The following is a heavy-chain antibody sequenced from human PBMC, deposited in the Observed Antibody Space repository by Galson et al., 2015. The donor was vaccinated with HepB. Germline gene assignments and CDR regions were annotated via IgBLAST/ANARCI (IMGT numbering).Heavy chain of an antibody. D-gene: IGHD2-2*01. J-gene: IGHJ4*02. Sequence: SLRLSCAASGFTFSSYSMNWVRQAPGKGLEWVSSISSSSSYIYYADSVKGRFTISRDNAKNSLYLQMNSLRAEDTAVYYCARSRQRIVVVPAYYFDYWGQGTLVTVSS. CDR2: ISSSSSYI. CDR3: ARSRQRIVVVPAYYFDY. CDR1: GFTFSSYS. V-gene: IGHV3-21*01.